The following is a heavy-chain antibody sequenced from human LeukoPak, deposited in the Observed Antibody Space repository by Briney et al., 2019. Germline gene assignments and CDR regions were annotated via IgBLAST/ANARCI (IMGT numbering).Heavy chain of an antibody. Sequence: ASVKVSCKASGGTFSSYAISWVRQAPGQGLEWMGWISGYNGNTNYAQKLQGRVTTTTDTSTSTAYMELRSLRSDDTAVYYCARSGYCSGGSCYSGAFDIWGQGTMVTVSS. CDR3: ARSGYCSGGSCYSGAFDI. D-gene: IGHD2-15*01. V-gene: IGHV1-18*01. J-gene: IGHJ3*02. CDR2: ISGYNGNT. CDR1: GGTFSSYA.